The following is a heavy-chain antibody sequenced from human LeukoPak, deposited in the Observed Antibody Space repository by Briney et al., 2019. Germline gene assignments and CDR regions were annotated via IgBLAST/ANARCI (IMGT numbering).Heavy chain of an antibody. CDR2: LSASGSST. CDR3: AKGGHLDD. J-gene: IGHJ4*02. CDR1: GFTFDTYE. Sequence: GGSLRLSCAASGFTFDTYEMSWVRQAPGKGLEWVSKLSASGSSTNYADSVEGRFSVSRDNSKYTLYLEMNSLRAEDTAVYYCAKGGHLDDWGQGTLVTVSS. V-gene: IGHV3-23*01.